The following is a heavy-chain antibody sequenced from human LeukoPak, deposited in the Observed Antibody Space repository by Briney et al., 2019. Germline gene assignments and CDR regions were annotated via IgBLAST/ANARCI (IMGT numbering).Heavy chain of an antibody. CDR2: IYWDDDR. CDR3: AHRKNYYDSSVFDN. V-gene: IGHV2-5*02. Sequence: SGPTLVNPTQTLTLTCTFSGFSLNTRGVGVGWIRQPPGRALEWLALIYWDDDRRYSPSLKSRLTITKDTSKNQVVLTMTNMDPVDTATYFCAHRKNYYDSSVFDNWGQGTLVTVSS. J-gene: IGHJ4*02. D-gene: IGHD3-22*01. CDR1: GFSLNTRGVG.